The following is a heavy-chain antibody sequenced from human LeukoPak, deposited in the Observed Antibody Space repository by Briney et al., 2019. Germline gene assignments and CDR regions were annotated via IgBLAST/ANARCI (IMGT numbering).Heavy chain of an antibody. CDR3: ISDYYDILTGYYEYFQH. V-gene: IGHV4-34*01. D-gene: IGHD3-9*01. Sequence: SETLSLTCAVYGGSFSGYYWSWIRQPPGKGLEWIGEINHSGSTNYNPSLKSRVTISVDTSKNQFSLKLSSVTAADTAVYYCISDYYDILTGYYEYFQHWGQGTLVTVSS. CDR1: GGSFSGYY. CDR2: INHSGST. J-gene: IGHJ1*01.